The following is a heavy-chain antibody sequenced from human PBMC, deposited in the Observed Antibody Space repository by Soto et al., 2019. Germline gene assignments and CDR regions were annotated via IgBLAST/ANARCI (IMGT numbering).Heavy chain of an antibody. CDR1: GFTLSSYS. CDR2: ISYDGNKK. J-gene: IGHJ4*02. CDR3: ARSVAVAGLDF. Sequence: GGSLRLSCATSGFTLSSYSMYWVRQTPGKGLEWVALISYDGNKKYYGDSVRGRFTISRDTSKNTVYLQMNSLRPEETAVYYCARSVAVAGLDFWGQGTLVTVSS. V-gene: IGHV3-30-3*01. D-gene: IGHD6-19*01.